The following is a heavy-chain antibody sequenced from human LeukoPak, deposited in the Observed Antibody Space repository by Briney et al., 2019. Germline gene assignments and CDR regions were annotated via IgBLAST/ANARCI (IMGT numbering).Heavy chain of an antibody. J-gene: IGHJ4*02. V-gene: IGHV3-23*01. D-gene: IGHD3-10*01. CDR1: GFTFSSYA. CDR3: AKVHYYGSGIYYFDY. CDR2: ISGSGGST. Sequence: GGSLRLSCAASGFTFSSYAMSWVRQAPGKGLEWVSAISGSGGSTYYADSVKGRFTISRDNSKNTLYLQMNSLRAEDTAVYYCAKVHYYGSGIYYFDYWGQGTLVTVSS.